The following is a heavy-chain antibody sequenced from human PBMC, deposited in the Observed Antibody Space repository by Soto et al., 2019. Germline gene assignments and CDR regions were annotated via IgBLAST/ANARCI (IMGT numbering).Heavy chain of an antibody. D-gene: IGHD5-12*01. V-gene: IGHV1-8*01. Sequence: QVQLVQSGAEVKKPGASVKVSCKASGYTFTSYDINWVRQATGQGLEWMGWMNPNSGNTGYAQKFQGRVTMTRNTSISTAYMELSSLRSEDTAVYYCARCFEWLRFDYYGMDVWGKGTTVTVSS. J-gene: IGHJ6*04. CDR1: GYTFTSYD. CDR2: MNPNSGNT. CDR3: ARCFEWLRFDYYGMDV.